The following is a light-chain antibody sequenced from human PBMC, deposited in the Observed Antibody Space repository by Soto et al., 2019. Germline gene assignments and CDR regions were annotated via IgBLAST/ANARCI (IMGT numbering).Light chain of an antibody. J-gene: IGLJ3*02. Sequence: QSVLTQPPSVSGAPGQRVTISCTGSSSNIGAVYDVHWYQQLPGTAPKLLIYGNTNRPSGVPDRFSGSKSGTSASLAITGLQAEDEADYYCQSYDSSLSGSVFGGGTKLTVL. CDR1: SSNIGAVYD. CDR3: QSYDSSLSGSV. V-gene: IGLV1-40*01. CDR2: GNT.